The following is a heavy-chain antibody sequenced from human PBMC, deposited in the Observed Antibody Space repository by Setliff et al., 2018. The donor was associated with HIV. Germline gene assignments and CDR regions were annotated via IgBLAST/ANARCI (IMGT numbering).Heavy chain of an antibody. CDR1: GGSVSGHY. D-gene: IGHD5-18*01. CDR2: ITPSGAT. V-gene: IGHV4-34*01. CDR3: SNWNTTIDEDA. Sequence: TPSETLSLTCAVYGGSVSGHYWGWFRQPPGKGLEWIGEITPSGATNYLPSLKSRVTMSLDTSKNQFSLKMTSVTAADTALYYCSNWNTTIDEDAWGQGTLVTVSS. J-gene: IGHJ5*02.